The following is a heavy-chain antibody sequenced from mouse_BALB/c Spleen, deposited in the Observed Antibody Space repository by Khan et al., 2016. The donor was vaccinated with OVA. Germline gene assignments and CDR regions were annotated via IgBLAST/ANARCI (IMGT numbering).Heavy chain of an antibody. CDR2: ISYSGST. D-gene: IGHD2-1*01. Sequence: EVQLQESGPGLVKPSQSLSLTCTVTGYSITSDYTWNWIRQFPENKLEWMGYISYSGSTSYNPSLKSRISITRDTSKNQFFLQLNSVITDDTATYYCTSYGNYHYYAMDYWGPGTSVTVSS. CDR1: GYSITSDYT. V-gene: IGHV3-2*02. J-gene: IGHJ4*01. CDR3: TSYGNYHYYAMDY.